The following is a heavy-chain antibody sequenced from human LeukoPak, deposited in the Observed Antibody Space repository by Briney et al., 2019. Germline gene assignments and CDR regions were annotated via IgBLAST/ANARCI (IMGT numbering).Heavy chain of an antibody. D-gene: IGHD5-12*01. CDR2: ISCDGSNK. V-gene: IGHV3-30*04. Sequence: GGSLRLSCADSGVSFSGYAMRWVRQAPGKGLEWVAVISCDGSNKYYADSMKGGFTISRDNSKNTLYLHMHSLRAETTAVYSCARGQRRHIGRAPSFDYWGQRTLVTVSS. CDR3: ARGQRRHIGRAPSFDY. J-gene: IGHJ4*02. CDR1: GVSFSGYA.